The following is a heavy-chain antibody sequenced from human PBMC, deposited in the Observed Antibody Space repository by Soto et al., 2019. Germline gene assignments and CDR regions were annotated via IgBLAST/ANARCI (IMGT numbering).Heavy chain of an antibody. CDR3: ARGITGTVTYYYGLDV. CDR2: IIPIFGTA. D-gene: IGHD1-20*01. Sequence: QVQLVQSGAEVKKPGSSMKVSCKASGGTFSSYAISWVRQAPGQGLEWMGGIIPIFGTADYARKFHGRVTITAGESTSTAYMELSSLRSEDTAVYYCARGITGTVTYYYGLDVWGQGTTVTVSS. J-gene: IGHJ6*02. V-gene: IGHV1-69*12. CDR1: GGTFSSYA.